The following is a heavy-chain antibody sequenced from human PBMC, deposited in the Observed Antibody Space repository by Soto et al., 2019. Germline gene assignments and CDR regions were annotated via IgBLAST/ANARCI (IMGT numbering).Heavy chain of an antibody. CDR3: ARHPSDFWFDP. D-gene: IGHD2-21*02. CDR1: GGSISSSSYF. J-gene: IGHJ5*02. V-gene: IGHV4-39*01. CDR2: IYYSGST. Sequence: QLQLQESGPGLVKPSETLSLTCTVSGGSISSSSYFWGWIRQPPGKGLEWIGSIYYSGSTNYNPSLKSRVTVSVDTSKNQFALKLSSVTAADTAVYYGARHPSDFWFDPWGQGTLVTVSS.